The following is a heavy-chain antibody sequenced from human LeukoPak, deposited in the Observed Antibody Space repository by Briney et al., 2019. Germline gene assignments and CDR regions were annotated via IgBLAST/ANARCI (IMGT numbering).Heavy chain of an antibody. Sequence: SETLSLTCTVSGGSVNSGSYFWSWIRQPPGKGLEWIGYIQNSARTNYNPSLESRVTISADSSKDQFSLRLSSVTAADTAVYYCATDYSNFYGMGVWGQGTTVTVSS. CDR2: IQNSART. J-gene: IGHJ6*02. V-gene: IGHV4-61*01. CDR1: GGSVNSGSYF. D-gene: IGHD4-11*01. CDR3: ATDYSNFYGMGV.